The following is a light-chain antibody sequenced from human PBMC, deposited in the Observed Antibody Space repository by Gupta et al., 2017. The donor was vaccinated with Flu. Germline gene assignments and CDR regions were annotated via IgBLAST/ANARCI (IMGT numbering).Light chain of an antibody. CDR1: NIGRKS. CDR2: NDS. Sequence: SNVLTQPPSASVAPGQTAKITCGGNNIGRKSVHWYRHKLGQAPELVVSNDSDRPSGIPDRIAGSNSGNTATLTIRRVEAGDEADYYSQVWDRGVNQVLFGGGTKLTVL. J-gene: IGLJ3*02. CDR3: QVWDRGVNQVL. V-gene: IGLV3-21*02.